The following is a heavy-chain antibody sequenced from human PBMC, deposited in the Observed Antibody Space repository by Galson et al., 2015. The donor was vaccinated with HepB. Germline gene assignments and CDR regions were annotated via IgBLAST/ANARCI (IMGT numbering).Heavy chain of an antibody. Sequence: SVKVSCKASGGTFSSYAISWVRQAPGQGLEWMGGIIPIFGIANYAQKFQGRVTITADKSTSTAYMELSSLRSEDTAVYYCASARGGRYCSGGSCYSRFDYWGQGTLVTVSS. V-gene: IGHV1-69*10. D-gene: IGHD2-15*01. CDR3: ASARGGRYCSGGSCYSRFDY. J-gene: IGHJ4*02. CDR1: GGTFSSYA. CDR2: IIPIFGIA.